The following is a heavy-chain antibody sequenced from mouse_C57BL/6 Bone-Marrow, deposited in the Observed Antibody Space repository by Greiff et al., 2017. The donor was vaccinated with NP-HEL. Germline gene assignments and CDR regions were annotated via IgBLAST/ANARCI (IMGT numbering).Heavy chain of an antibody. Sequence: DVQLVESGGGLVQPGGSLKLSCAASGFTFSDYYMYWVRQTPEKRLEWVAYISNGGGSTYYPDTVKGRFTISRDNAKNTLYLQMSRLKSEDTAMYYCARGGTGPFAYWGQGTLVTVSA. D-gene: IGHD4-1*01. V-gene: IGHV5-12*01. CDR1: GFTFSDYY. J-gene: IGHJ3*01. CDR3: ARGGTGPFAY. CDR2: ISNGGGST.